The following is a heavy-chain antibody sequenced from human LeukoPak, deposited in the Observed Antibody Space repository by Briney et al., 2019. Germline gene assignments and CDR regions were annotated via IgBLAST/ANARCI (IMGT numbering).Heavy chain of an antibody. D-gene: IGHD2-8*01. J-gene: IGHJ4*02. CDR1: GYTFSSYG. CDR2: ISVHSGNT. V-gene: IGHV1-18*01. Sequence: GASVKVSCRASGYTFSSYGTSWVRQAPGQGLEWMGWISVHSGNTDYAQRLQGRVTMTTDTSTSTAYMELRSLRSDDTAVYYCARDANGVLGDYWGQGTLVTVSS. CDR3: ARDANGVLGDY.